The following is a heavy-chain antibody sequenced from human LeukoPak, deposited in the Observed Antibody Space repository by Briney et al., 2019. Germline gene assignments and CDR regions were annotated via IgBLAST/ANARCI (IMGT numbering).Heavy chain of an antibody. CDR1: GGTFSSYA. CDR2: IIPILGIA. J-gene: IGHJ4*02. D-gene: IGHD3-22*01. CDR3: AGPCYYDSIGDCH. V-gene: IGHV1-69*04. Sequence: ASVKVSCKASGGTFSSYAISWVRQAPGQGLEWMGRIIPILGIANYAQKCQVRVTITADNSTSAADMELSSLRSHDTAVYYCAGPCYYDSIGDCHWGQGTLVTVSS.